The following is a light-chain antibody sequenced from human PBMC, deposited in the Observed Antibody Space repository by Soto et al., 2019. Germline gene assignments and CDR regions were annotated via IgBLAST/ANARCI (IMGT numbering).Light chain of an antibody. Sequence: QSVLTQPASVSGSPGQSITISCTGTSSDVGGYHHVSWYQQHPGKAPKLIIYEVRNRPSGVSNRLSGSKSGNTASLTISGLQADDEADYYCCSYTSSSIRVFGGGTKLTVL. CDR2: EVR. V-gene: IGLV2-14*01. CDR3: CSYTSSSIRV. CDR1: SSDVGGYHH. J-gene: IGLJ3*02.